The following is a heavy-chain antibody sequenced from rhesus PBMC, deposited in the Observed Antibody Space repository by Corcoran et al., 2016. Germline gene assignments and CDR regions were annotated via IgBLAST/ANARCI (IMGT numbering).Heavy chain of an antibody. CDR1: GYSIISGYY. D-gene: IGHD6-31*01. Sequence: QVQLQESGPGLVKPSETLSLTCAVSGYSIISGYYWSWIRQPPGKGLEWIGYITYSWTTTYNPPLKSRVTIARDTSKTQFSLKLSSVTAADTAVYYCARERLVPDYWGQGVLVTVSS. V-gene: IGHV4-122*02. CDR2: ITYSWTT. CDR3: ARERLVPDY. J-gene: IGHJ4*01.